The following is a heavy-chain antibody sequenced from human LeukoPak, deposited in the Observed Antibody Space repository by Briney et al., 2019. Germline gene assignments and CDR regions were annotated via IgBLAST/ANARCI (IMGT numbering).Heavy chain of an antibody. CDR3: ARECITMVRGVNYYYGMDV. CDR1: GGSISSYY. CDR2: IYTSGST. Sequence: SETLSLTCTVSGGSISSYYWSWIRQPAGKGLEWIGRIYTSGSTNYNPSLKSRVTMSVDTSKNQFSLKLSSVTAADTAVYYCARECITMVRGVNYYYGMDVWGQGTTVTVSS. D-gene: IGHD3-10*01. J-gene: IGHJ6*02. V-gene: IGHV4-4*07.